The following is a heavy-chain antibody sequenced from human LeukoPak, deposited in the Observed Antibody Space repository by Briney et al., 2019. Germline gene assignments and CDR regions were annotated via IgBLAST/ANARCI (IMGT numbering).Heavy chain of an antibody. D-gene: IGHD3-22*01. J-gene: IGHJ4*02. CDR3: ARATFYYGSSGYYY. CDR2: ISGSSNYI. V-gene: IGHV3-21*01. Sequence: GGSLRLSCAASGFTFSSYSMNWVRQAPGKGLEWVSSISGSSNYIYYADSVKGRFTISRDNAKNSLYLQMNSLRAEDTAVYYRARATFYYGSSGYYYWGQGTLVTVSS. CDR1: GFTFSSYS.